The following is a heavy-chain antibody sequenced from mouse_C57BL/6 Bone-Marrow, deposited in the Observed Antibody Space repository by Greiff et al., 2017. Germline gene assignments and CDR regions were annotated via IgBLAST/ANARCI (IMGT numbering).Heavy chain of an antibody. CDR1: GYTFTSYG. Sequence: VQLQQSGAELARPGASVKLSCKASGYTFTSYGISWVKQRTGQGLEWIGEINPRSGNTYYNEKFKGKATLTADKSSSTAYMELRSLTSEDSAVYFCARRQLKPWFAYWGQGTLVTVSA. CDR2: INPRSGNT. J-gene: IGHJ3*01. CDR3: ARRQLKPWFAY. V-gene: IGHV1-81*01. D-gene: IGHD3-2*02.